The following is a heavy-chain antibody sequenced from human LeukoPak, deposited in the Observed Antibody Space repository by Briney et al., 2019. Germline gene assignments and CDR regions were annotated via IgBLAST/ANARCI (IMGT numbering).Heavy chain of an antibody. V-gene: IGHV4-59*08. CDR3: ARQYYYDGSGPFQH. D-gene: IGHD3-22*01. CDR1: DGSISSYY. CDR2: IYYSGSTY. J-gene: IGHJ1*01. Sequence: SETLSLTCTVSDGSISSYYWSWIRQPPGKGLEWIGYIYYSGSTYYYNPSLKSRVTMSVDTSKNQFSLKLSSVTAADTAVYYCARQYYYDGSGPFQHWGQGTLVTVSS.